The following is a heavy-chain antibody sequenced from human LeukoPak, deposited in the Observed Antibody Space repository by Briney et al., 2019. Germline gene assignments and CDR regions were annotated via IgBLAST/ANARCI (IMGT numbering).Heavy chain of an antibody. Sequence: GGSLRLSCAASGFTVSSNYMSWVRQAPGKGLEWVSVIYSGGSTYYADSVKGRFTFSRDNSKNTLYLQMNSLRAEDTAVYYCARAAVGYDSSGYFPFDYWGQGTLVTVSS. CDR2: IYSGGST. J-gene: IGHJ4*02. V-gene: IGHV3-66*02. CDR3: ARAAVGYDSSGYFPFDY. CDR1: GFTVSSNY. D-gene: IGHD3-22*01.